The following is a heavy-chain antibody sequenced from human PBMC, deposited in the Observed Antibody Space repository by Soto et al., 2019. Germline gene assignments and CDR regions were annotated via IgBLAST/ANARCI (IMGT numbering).Heavy chain of an antibody. D-gene: IGHD4-17*01. CDR1: GFTFSSYA. Sequence: GGSLRLSCAASGFTFSSYAMSWVRQAPGKGLEWVSAISGSGGSTYYADSVKGRFTISRDNSKNTLYLQMNSLRAEDTAVYYCAKDLGGGTTTVTYDAFDIWGQGTMVTVSS. J-gene: IGHJ3*02. CDR3: AKDLGGGTTTVTYDAFDI. V-gene: IGHV3-23*01. CDR2: ISGSGGST.